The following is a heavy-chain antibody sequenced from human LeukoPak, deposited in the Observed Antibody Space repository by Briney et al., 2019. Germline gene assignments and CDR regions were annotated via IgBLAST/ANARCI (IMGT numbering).Heavy chain of an antibody. CDR2: FYSDDST. CDR3: GRSSGYYYFDY. CDR1: GFTFSSYG. Sequence: GGSLRLSCAASGFTFSSYGMHWVRQAPGKGLEWVSIFYSDDSTYYADSVKGRFTISRDNSKNTLYLQINSLRAEDTAVYFCGRSSGYYYFDYWGQGTLVTVSS. J-gene: IGHJ4*02. D-gene: IGHD3-22*01. V-gene: IGHV3-66*01.